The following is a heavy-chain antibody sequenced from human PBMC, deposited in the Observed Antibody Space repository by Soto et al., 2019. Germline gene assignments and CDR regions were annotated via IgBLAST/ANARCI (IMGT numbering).Heavy chain of an antibody. CDR1: GFTFSGYW. D-gene: IGHD5-18*01. V-gene: IGHV3-74*01. Sequence: GGSLRLSCAASGFTFSGYWMHWVRQAPGKGLVWVSRINPDGSAANYADSVKGRFTISRDNAKTTLYLQMNSLRAEDTAVFYCGRGGSDSPMAPGYWGQGTLVTVSS. CDR2: INPDGSAA. CDR3: GRGGSDSPMAPGY. J-gene: IGHJ4*02.